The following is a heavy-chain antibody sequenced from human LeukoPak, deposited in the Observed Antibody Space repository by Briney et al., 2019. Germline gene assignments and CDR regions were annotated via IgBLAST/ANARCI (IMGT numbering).Heavy chain of an antibody. CDR2: IYYSGST. V-gene: IGHV4-59*08. D-gene: IGHD5-18*01. Sequence: SETLSLTCTVSGGSISSYYWSWIRQPPGKGLEWIGYIYYSGSTNYNPSLKSRVTVSVDTSKNQFSLKLSSVTAADTAVYYCARGGGRYSYGPFDYWGQGTLVTVSS. J-gene: IGHJ4*02. CDR3: ARGGGRYSYGPFDY. CDR1: GGSISSYY.